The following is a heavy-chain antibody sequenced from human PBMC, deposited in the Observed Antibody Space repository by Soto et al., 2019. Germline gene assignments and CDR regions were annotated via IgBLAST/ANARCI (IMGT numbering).Heavy chain of an antibody. D-gene: IGHD1-26*01. CDR1: GFTFSSYA. Sequence: QVQLVESGGGVVQPGRSLRLSCAASGFTFSSYAMHWVRQAPGKGLEWVAVISYDGSNKYYADSVKGRFTLSRANSQNTLYLQMNSLRAEDTAVYYCARTPRGQWELSYYYYGMDVWGQGTTFTVSS. V-gene: IGHV3-30-3*01. CDR3: ARTPRGQWELSYYYYGMDV. J-gene: IGHJ6*02. CDR2: ISYDGSNK.